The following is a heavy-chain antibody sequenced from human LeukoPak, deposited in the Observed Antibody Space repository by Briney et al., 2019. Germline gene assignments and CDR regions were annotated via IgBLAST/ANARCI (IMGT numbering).Heavy chain of an antibody. V-gene: IGHV3-21*01. CDR3: VAGNGWLGDY. CDR2: ISSSSGYI. J-gene: IGHJ4*02. Sequence: GGSLRLSCAASGFTFSSYSMNWVRQAPGKGLEWVSSISSSSGYIYYADSVKGRFTISRDNAKNSLYLQMNSLRAEDTAVYYCVAGNGWLGDYWGQGTLVTVSS. CDR1: GFTFSSYS. D-gene: IGHD6-19*01.